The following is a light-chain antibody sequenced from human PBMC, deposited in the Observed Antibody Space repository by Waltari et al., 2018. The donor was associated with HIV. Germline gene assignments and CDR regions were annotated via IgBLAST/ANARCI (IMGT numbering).Light chain of an antibody. J-gene: IGLJ3*02. CDR3: GTWDSSLSVWV. CDR1: APNIGGYY. V-gene: IGLV1-51*01. Sequence: QSVSTPPPSVSAAPGPKITIPCSGSAPNIGGYYVSWYQHLPGASPELLIHDNSQRPSGIHDRFSCSKSVTSATLDITGLQTGDEADYYCGTWDSSLSVWVFGVGTKLTVL. CDR2: DNS.